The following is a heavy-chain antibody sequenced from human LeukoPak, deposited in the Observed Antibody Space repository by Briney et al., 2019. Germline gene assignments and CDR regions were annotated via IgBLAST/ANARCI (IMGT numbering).Heavy chain of an antibody. CDR2: ISHSGST. J-gene: IGHJ6*02. CDR3: ARGHFRSSGWSSRSYYYYGMDV. V-gene: IGHV4-34*01. Sequence: PSETLSLTCAVYGGSFSGYYWSWIRQPPGKGLEWIGEISHSGSTNYNPSLKSRVTISVDTSKNQFSLKLSSVTAADTAVYYCARGHFRSSGWSSRSYYYYGMDVWGQGTTVTVSS. D-gene: IGHD6-19*01. CDR1: GGSFSGYY.